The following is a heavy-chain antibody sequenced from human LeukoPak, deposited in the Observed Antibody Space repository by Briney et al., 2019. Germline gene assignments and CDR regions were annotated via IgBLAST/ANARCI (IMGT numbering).Heavy chain of an antibody. D-gene: IGHD6-19*01. CDR2: INPNSGGT. Sequence: GASVKVSCKASCYTFTRYYMHGVRQAPGQGLEWMGRINPNSGGTNYPQKFQGRVTMTRETSISTAYMELSRLRSDDTAVYYCASMTSSGWSSNWFDPWGQGTLVTVSS. J-gene: IGHJ5*02. V-gene: IGHV1-2*06. CDR3: ASMTSSGWSSNWFDP. CDR1: CYTFTRYY.